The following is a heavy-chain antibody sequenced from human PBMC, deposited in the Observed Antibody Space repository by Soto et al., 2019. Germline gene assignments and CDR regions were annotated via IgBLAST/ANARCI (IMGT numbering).Heavy chain of an antibody. J-gene: IGHJ6*03. CDR1: GFPFSSYV. CDR3: AKDGSSGSYRPYSMDV. V-gene: IGHV3-30*18. D-gene: IGHD3-10*01. Sequence: GGSMRLSCTASGFPFSSYVMHWVSQDPRKGLEWVTVISYDGHNKYYGDSVRGRFSISRDNSKNTLYLQMNSLRADDTAVYYCAKDGSSGSYRPYSMDVGGKGTTVTVSS. CDR2: ISYDGHNK.